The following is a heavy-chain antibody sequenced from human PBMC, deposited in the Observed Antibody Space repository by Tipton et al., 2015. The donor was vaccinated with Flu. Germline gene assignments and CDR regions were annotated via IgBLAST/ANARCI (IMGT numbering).Heavy chain of an antibody. Sequence: TLSLTCTVSGGSISSGSYYWSWIRQPAGKGLEWIGRIYTTGIPNYNPSLRSRVTISIDTSKNQFSLKLSSVTAADTAVYYCARLRANYYDSSGYSDYWGQGTLVTVSS. V-gene: IGHV4-61*02. D-gene: IGHD3-22*01. CDR1: GGSISSGSYY. CDR2: IYTTGIP. CDR3: ARLRANYYDSSGYSDY. J-gene: IGHJ4*02.